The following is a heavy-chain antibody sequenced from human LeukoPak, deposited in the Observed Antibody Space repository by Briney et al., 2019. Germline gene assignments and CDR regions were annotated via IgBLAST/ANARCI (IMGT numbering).Heavy chain of an antibody. V-gene: IGHV6-1*01. Sequence: SQTLSLTCAISGDSVSSNSAAWNWIRQSPSRGLEWLGRTYYRSKWYNDYAVSVKSRITINPDTSKNQFSLQLNSVTPKDTAVYYCARGNCSSTSCPFDYWGQGTLVTVSS. CDR2: TYYRSKWYN. CDR1: GDSVSSNSAA. D-gene: IGHD2-2*01. J-gene: IGHJ4*02. CDR3: ARGNCSSTSCPFDY.